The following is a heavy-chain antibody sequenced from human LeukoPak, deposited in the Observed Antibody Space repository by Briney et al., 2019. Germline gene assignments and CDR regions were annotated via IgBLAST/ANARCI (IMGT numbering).Heavy chain of an antibody. V-gene: IGHV3-23*01. CDR2: ISGSGGST. CDR1: GFTFSSYW. D-gene: IGHD3-22*01. J-gene: IGHJ4*02. Sequence: GGSLRLSCAASGFTFSSYWMNWARQAPGKGLEWVSAISGSGGSTYYADSVKGRFTISRDNSKNTLYLQMNSLRAEDTAVYYCAKADLGHYYDSSGYYPPLYFDYWGQGTLVTVSS. CDR3: AKADLGHYYDSSGYYPPLYFDY.